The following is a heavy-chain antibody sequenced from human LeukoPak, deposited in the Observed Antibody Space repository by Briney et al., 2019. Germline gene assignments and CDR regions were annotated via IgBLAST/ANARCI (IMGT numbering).Heavy chain of an antibody. J-gene: IGHJ5*02. V-gene: IGHV1-2*02. CDR2: INPNSGGT. CDR3: ARVNRDLARRQYGFDP. Sequence: ASVKVSCKASGYTFTGYYMHWVRQAPGQGLEWMVWINPNSGGTNYAQKFQGRVTMTRDTSISTAYMELSRLRSDDTAVYYCARVNRDLARRQYGFDPWGQGTLVTVSS. CDR1: GYTFTGYY. D-gene: IGHD1-14*01.